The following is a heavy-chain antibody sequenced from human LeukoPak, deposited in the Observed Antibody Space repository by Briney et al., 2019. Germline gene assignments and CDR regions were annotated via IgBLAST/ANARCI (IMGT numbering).Heavy chain of an antibody. V-gene: IGHV3-23*01. D-gene: IGHD2-2*02. J-gene: IGHJ4*02. CDR3: ATLLYCSSNSCYNV. Sequence: GGSLRLSCAASGFTFSSYAMSWVRQAPGKGLEWVSAISGSGGSTYYADSVKGRFTISRDNAKNSLYLQMNGLRAEDTAVYYCATLLYCSSNSCYNVWGQGTLVTVSS. CDR1: GFTFSSYA. CDR2: ISGSGGST.